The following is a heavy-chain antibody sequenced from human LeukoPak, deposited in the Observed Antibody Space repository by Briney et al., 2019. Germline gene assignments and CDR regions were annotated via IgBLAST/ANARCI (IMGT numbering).Heavy chain of an antibody. D-gene: IGHD6-13*01. V-gene: IGHV1-8*01. Sequence: ASVKVSCKASGYTFTSYDNNWVRQATGQGLEWMGWMNPNSGNTGYAQKFQGRVTMTRNTSISTAYMELSSLRSEDTAVYYCARGGAPAAADRGDYWGQGTLVTVSS. CDR1: GYTFTSYD. CDR3: ARGGAPAAADRGDY. J-gene: IGHJ4*02. CDR2: MNPNSGNT.